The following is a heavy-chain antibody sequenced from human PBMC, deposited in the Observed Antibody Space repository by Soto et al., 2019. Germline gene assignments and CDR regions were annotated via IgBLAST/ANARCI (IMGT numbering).Heavy chain of an antibody. CDR2: LYHSGST. Sequence: QVQLQESGPGLVKPSGTLSLTCAVSGGSISSSNWWSWVRQPPGKGLEWVGELYHSGSTNYNPSPTSRVTTTVDPSKNQFSLKLSSVTAADTAVYYCARHGGGYNNWFDPWGQGTLVTVSS. CDR3: ARHGGGYNNWFDP. CDR1: GGSISSSNW. D-gene: IGHD1-26*01. V-gene: IGHV4-4*02. J-gene: IGHJ5*02.